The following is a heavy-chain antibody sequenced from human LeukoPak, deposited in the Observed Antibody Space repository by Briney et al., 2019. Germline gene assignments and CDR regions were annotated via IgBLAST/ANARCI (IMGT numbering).Heavy chain of an antibody. CDR1: KFTFSSYW. CDR2: INPDGSTT. V-gene: IGHV3-74*01. Sequence: GGSLRLSCAASKFTFSSYWMHWVRQAPGKGLVWVSRINPDGSTTNYADFVKGRFTISRDNAKNTLYLQMNSLRAEDTAVYYCARVLLGSWDWFDPWGQGTLVTVSS. J-gene: IGHJ5*02. D-gene: IGHD3-10*01. CDR3: ARVLLGSWDWFDP.